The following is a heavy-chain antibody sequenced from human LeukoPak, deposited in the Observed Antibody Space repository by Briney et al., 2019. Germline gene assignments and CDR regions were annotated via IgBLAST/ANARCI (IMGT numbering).Heavy chain of an antibody. CDR3: ARVGIYYYHMDV. CDR1: GGSISSYY. J-gene: IGHJ6*03. V-gene: IGHV4-4*09. D-gene: IGHD6-13*01. CDR2: IYTSGST. Sequence: PSETLSLTCTVSGGSISSYYWSWIRQPPGKGLEWIGYIYTSGSTNYNPSLKSRVTISVDTSKNQFSLKLSSVTAADTAVYYCARVGIYYYHMDVWGKGTTVTVSS.